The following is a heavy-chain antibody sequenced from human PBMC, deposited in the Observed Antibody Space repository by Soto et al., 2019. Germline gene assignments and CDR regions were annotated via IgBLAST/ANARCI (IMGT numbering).Heavy chain of an antibody. CDR3: ARSHIVVVPAAIVY. Sequence: GASVKVSGTDSGYTFTSYAMHWVRQATGQRLEWMGWINAGNGNTKYSQKFQGRVTITKDTSASTAYMELSSLRSEDTAVYYCARSHIVVVPAAIVYWGQGTLVTVSS. V-gene: IGHV1-3*01. CDR1: GYTFTSYA. D-gene: IGHD2-2*01. CDR2: INAGNGNT. J-gene: IGHJ4*02.